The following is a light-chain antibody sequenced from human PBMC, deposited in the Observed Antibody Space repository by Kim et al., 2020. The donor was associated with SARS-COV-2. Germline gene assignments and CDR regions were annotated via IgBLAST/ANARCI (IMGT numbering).Light chain of an antibody. Sequence: PGRSVTISRTGTSSDVGGYNYVSWYQQHPGKAPKLMIYDVSERPSGVPDRFSGSKSGNTASLTISGLQAEDEADYYCCSYAGSSYVFGTGTKVTVL. CDR1: SSDVGGYNY. V-gene: IGLV2-11*01. J-gene: IGLJ1*01. CDR3: CSYAGSSYV. CDR2: DVS.